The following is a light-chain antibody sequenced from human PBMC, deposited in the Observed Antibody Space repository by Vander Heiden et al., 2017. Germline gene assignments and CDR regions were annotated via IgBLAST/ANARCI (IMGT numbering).Light chain of an antibody. V-gene: IGKV1-39*01. CDR2: AAS. Sequence: DTQTIQSPSSLSASVGDRVTITCRASHRISSYFNWYKQKPGKAPKLLIYAASSLQSGVPSRFSGSGSGTDFTLTISSLQPEDFATYYCQQSYSTPPTFGQGTKVEIK. CDR3: QQSYSTPPT. J-gene: IGKJ1*01. CDR1: HRISSY.